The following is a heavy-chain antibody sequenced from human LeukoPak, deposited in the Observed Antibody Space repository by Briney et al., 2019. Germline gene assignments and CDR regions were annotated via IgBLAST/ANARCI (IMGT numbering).Heavy chain of an antibody. CDR1: GYSFTNYW. V-gene: IGHV5-51*01. J-gene: IGHJ3*02. D-gene: IGHD6-13*01. CDR2: IYPGDSDT. CDR3: ASPYSSAWYGGAFDI. Sequence: GESLKISCKGSGYSFTNYWIGWVRQMPGKGLEWMGIIYPGDSDTRYSPSFQGQVTISAGKSISTAYLQWTSLQASDTAMYYCASPYSSAWYGGAFDIWGQGTMVTVSS.